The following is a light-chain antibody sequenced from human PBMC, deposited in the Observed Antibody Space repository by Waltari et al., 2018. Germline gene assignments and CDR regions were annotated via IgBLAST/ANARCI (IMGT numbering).Light chain of an antibody. CDR1: RSVGGSYNS. CDR3: SSYRGAYSLV. V-gene: IGLV2-8*01. J-gene: IGLJ2*01. CDR2: AVN. Sequence: QAALTQTPSVSGTHGQSVTISRDGTRSVGGSYNSVSWYRKHPGTAPQLLISAVNKRPSVAPDRFSGSKSDNTASLTVSWLQLEDEADYYFSSYRGAYSLVFGGGTKLTVL.